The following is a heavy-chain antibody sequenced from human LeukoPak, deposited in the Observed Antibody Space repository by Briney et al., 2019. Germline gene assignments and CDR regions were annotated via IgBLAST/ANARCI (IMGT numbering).Heavy chain of an antibody. D-gene: IGHD5-12*01. Sequence: GASVKVSCKASGYTFTSYGISWVRQAPGQGLEWMGWISAYNGNTNYAQKLQGRVTMTTDTSTSTAYMELRSLRSDDTAVYYCARLSGSRGYYYMDVWGKGTTVTVSS. CDR3: ARLSGSRGYYYMDV. CDR1: GYTFTSYG. V-gene: IGHV1-18*01. CDR2: ISAYNGNT. J-gene: IGHJ6*03.